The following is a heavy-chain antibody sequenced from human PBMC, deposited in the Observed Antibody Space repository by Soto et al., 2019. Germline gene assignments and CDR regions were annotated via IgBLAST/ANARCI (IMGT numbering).Heavy chain of an antibody. D-gene: IGHD4-17*01. CDR2: ISAYNGNT. J-gene: IGHJ6*03. V-gene: IGHV1-18*01. CDR3: ARVATTVTTFHYYYYMDV. Sequence: ASVKVSCKASGYTFTSYGISWVRQAPGQGLEWMGWISAYNGNTNYAQKLQGRVTMTTDTSTSTAYMELRSLRSDDTAVYYCARVATTVTTFHYYYYMDVCGKGTTVTVSS. CDR1: GYTFTSYG.